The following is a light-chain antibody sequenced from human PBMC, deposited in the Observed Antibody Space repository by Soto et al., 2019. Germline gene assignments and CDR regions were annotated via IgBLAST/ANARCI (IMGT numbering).Light chain of an antibody. J-gene: IGKJ5*01. V-gene: IGKV1-39*01. CDR2: DAS. CDR1: ESISGW. Sequence: DIQMTQSPSTLSASVGDRVTITCRASESISGWLAWHQQKPGKAPKLLIYDASSLQVGVPSRFSGSGSGTDFTLTISSLQPEDFATYYCQQSYSTPPITFGQGTRLEIK. CDR3: QQSYSTPPIT.